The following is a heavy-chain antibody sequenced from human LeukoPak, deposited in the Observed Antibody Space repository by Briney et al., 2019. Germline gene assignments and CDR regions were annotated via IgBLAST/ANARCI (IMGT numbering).Heavy chain of an antibody. V-gene: IGHV4-39*01. CDR3: ARTYSSGWYGGDYFDY. Sequence: SETLSLTCTVSGGSISSNSYYWAWIRQPPGKGLEWIGSIYYSGTTYNNPSLKSRVTISVDTSKNQFSLKLSSVTATDTAVYYCARTYSSGWYGGDYFDYWGQGTLVTVSS. J-gene: IGHJ4*02. CDR1: GGSISSNSYY. D-gene: IGHD6-19*01. CDR2: IYYSGTT.